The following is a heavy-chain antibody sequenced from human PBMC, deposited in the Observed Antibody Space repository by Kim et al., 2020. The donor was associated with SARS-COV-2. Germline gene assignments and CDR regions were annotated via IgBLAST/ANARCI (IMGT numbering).Heavy chain of an antibody. J-gene: IGHJ4*02. CDR1: GGSFSGYY. D-gene: IGHD3-10*01. CDR2: INHSGST. Sequence: SETLSLTCAVYGGSFSGYYWSWIRQPPGKGLEWIGEINHSGSTNYNPSLKSRVTISVDTSKNQFSLKLSSVTAADTAVYYCARGLPMVRGDHFDYWGQGT. CDR3: ARGLPMVRGDHFDY. V-gene: IGHV4-34*01.